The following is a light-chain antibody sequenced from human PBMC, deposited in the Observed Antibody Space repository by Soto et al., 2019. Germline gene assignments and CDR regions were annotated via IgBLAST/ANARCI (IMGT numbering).Light chain of an antibody. J-gene: IGKJ1*01. CDR2: GAS. CDR3: QQYGSSPPWT. CDR1: QSVSRSF. V-gene: IGKV3-20*01. Sequence: EIVLTQSPGTLSLSPGERATLSCRASQSVSRSFLAWYQQKPGQAPRLLIYGASTRATGIPDSFSGSGSGTDFTLTISRLEPEDFAVYYCQQYGSSPPWTFGQGTKVEVK.